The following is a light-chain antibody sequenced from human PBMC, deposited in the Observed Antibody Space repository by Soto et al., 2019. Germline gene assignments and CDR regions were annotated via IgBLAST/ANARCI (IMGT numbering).Light chain of an antibody. CDR2: DAS. J-gene: IGKJ5*01. Sequence: EIVLTQSPDTLSLSPGDRATLSCRASQSVSSNYLAWYQQKPGQAPRLLIYDASNRATGIPARFSGSGSATDFTLTISSLEPEDFAVYYCQQRSSWITFGQGTRLEIK. CDR3: QQRSSWIT. V-gene: IGKV3-11*01. CDR1: QSVSSNY.